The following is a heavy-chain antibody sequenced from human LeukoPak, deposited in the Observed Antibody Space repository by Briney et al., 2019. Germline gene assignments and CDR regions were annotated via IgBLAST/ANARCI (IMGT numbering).Heavy chain of an antibody. CDR1: GFSISDYY. CDR2: IYSNEIT. J-gene: IGHJ6*03. V-gene: IGHV4-4*07. CDR3: AGSPKFYFYYMPV. Sequence: SETLSLTCNVSGFSISDYYWSWIRLPAGKGLEWIGRIYSNEITNYHASLKSRVNMSVDTYKHEFYLTLSSVTAADTAAYYCAGSPKFYFYYMPVWGKGTTVSVSS.